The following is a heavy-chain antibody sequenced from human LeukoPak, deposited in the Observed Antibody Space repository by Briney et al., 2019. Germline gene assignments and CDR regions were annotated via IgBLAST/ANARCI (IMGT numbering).Heavy chain of an antibody. V-gene: IGHV1-2*04. J-gene: IGHJ6*02. Sequence: ASVKVSCKASGYTFAGYFMHWVRQAPGQGLEWMGWINPNNGGTNYAQKFQDWVTMTRDTSTSTVYMEVSRLRSDDTAVYYCARAAGSSWRNWMDVWGQGTTVTVSS. CDR2: INPNNGGT. CDR3: ARAAGSSWRNWMDV. D-gene: IGHD6-13*01. CDR1: GYTFAGYF.